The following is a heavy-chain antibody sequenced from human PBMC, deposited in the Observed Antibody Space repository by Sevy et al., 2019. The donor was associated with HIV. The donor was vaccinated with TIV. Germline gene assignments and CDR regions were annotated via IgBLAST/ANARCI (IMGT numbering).Heavy chain of an antibody. D-gene: IGHD3-3*01. J-gene: IGHJ4*02. V-gene: IGHV3-23*01. CDR1: GFTFSSYA. Sequence: GGSLRLSCAASGFTFSSYAMSWVRQAPGKGLEWVSAISGSGGSTYYADSVKGRFTISRDNSKNTLYLQMNSLRAEDTAVYYCAKIFGVTKSTYYFDYWDQGTLVTVSS. CDR2: ISGSGGST. CDR3: AKIFGVTKSTYYFDY.